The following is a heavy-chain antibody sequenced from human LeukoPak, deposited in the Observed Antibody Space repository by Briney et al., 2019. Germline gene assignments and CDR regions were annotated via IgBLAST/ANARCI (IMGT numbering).Heavy chain of an antibody. Sequence: GGSLRLSCAASGFTFSRYWMHWVRQAPGKGLVWVSRIDEYGTTINYADSVKGRFTISRNNAGDSLFLQMNSLRAEDTGVYYCATDLSGRQDYWGQGTLVTVSS. D-gene: IGHD5-12*01. CDR1: GFTFSRYW. CDR2: IDEYGTTI. V-gene: IGHV3-74*01. J-gene: IGHJ4*02. CDR3: ATDLSGRQDY.